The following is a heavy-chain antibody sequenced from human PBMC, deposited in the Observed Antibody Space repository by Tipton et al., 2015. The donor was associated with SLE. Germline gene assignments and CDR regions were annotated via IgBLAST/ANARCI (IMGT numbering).Heavy chain of an antibody. CDR2: IKHSGST. V-gene: IGHV4-34*01. D-gene: IGHD2-15*01. J-gene: IGHJ4*02. CDR3: ARQGSGELVAVVAASGALDF. CDR1: GDSLIGSY. Sequence: GLVKPSETLSLTCAVSGDSLIGSYWSWIRHPPGKGLEWIGEIKHSGSTYYSPSFESRATVSLDTSRSQFSLQLTSVTAPDTAVHFCARQGSGELVAVVAASGALDFWGQGTLVTVSS.